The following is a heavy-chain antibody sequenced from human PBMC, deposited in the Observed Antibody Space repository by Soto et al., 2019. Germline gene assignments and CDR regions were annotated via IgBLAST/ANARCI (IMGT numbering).Heavy chain of an antibody. CDR3: ARSYCDAASFDY. J-gene: IGHJ4*02. D-gene: IGHD4-17*01. CDR2: IIPIFGTA. CDR1: GGTFRSYA. Sequence: QVQLVQSGAEVKKPGSSVKVSCKASGGTFRSYAISWVRQSPGQGLEWMGGIIPIFGTANYAHKLQGRVTITADESTSTAYMELSSLISEDTAVYSCARSYCDAASFDYAGQGTLVTVSS. V-gene: IGHV1-69*12.